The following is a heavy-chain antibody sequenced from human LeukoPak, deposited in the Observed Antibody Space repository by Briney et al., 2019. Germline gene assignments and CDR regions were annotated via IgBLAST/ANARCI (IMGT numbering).Heavy chain of an antibody. CDR2: IYHSGST. Sequence: PSQTLSLTCTVSGGSISSGDYYWSWIRQPPGKGLEWIGYIYHSGSTYYNPSLKSRVTISVDRSKNQFSLKLSSVTAADTAVYYCAISMVRGVMEAFDIWGQGTMVTVSS. CDR1: GGSISSGDYY. CDR3: AISMVRGVMEAFDI. J-gene: IGHJ3*02. V-gene: IGHV4-30-2*01. D-gene: IGHD3-10*01.